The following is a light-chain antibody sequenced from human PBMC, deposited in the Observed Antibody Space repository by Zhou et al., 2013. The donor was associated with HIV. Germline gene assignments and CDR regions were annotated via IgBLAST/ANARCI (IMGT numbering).Light chain of an antibody. Sequence: DIQMTQSPSSLSASVGDRVTITCRASQTISSFLNWYQQKPGKAPKLLIYDASNLETGVPSRFSGSGSGTDFTFTISSLQPEDIATYYCQQYDNLPWTFGQGTKVEIK. CDR2: DAS. CDR1: QTISSF. CDR3: QQYDNLPWT. V-gene: IGKV1-33*01. J-gene: IGKJ1*01.